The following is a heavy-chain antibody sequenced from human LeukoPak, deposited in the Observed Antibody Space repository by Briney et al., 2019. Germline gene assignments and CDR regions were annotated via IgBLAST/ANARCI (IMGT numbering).Heavy chain of an antibody. V-gene: IGHV4-34*01. J-gene: IGHJ1*01. CDR2: INHSGST. D-gene: IGHD3-3*01. Sequence: SETLSLTCAVYGGSFSGYYWSWIRQPPGKGLEWIGEINHSGSTNYNPSLKSRVTISVDTSKNQFSLKLSSVTAADTAVYYCAIVSYDFWSGYYRPVEYFQHWGRGTLVTVSS. CDR1: GGSFSGYY. CDR3: AIVSYDFWSGYYRPVEYFQH.